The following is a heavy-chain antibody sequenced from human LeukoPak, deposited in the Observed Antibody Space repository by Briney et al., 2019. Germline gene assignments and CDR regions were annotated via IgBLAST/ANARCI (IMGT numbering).Heavy chain of an antibody. J-gene: IGHJ5*02. D-gene: IGHD3-22*01. V-gene: IGHV4-39*07. CDR3: ARQYYYDSSGSHSGWFDP. CDR1: GGSISSTSYY. CDR2: INYSGRT. Sequence: PSETLSLTCSVSGGSISSTSYYWGWIRQPPGKGLEWIGSINYSGRTYYNPSLKSRVTISVDTSKNQFSLKLSSVTAADTAVYYCARQYYYDSSGSHSGWFDPWGQGTLVTVSS.